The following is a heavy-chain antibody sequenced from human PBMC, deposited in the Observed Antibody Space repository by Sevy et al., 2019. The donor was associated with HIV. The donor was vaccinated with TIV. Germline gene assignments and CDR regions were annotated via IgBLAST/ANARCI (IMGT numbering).Heavy chain of an antibody. CDR1: GFTFSSYW. J-gene: IGHJ4*02. Sequence: GGSLRLSCAASGFTFSSYWMSWVRQAPGKGLEWVANIKQDGSEKYYVDSVKGRFTISRDNAKNSLYLQMNSLRAEDTAVYYCASILDYYYGTGSPNDYRGQGTLVTVSS. CDR2: IKQDGSEK. V-gene: IGHV3-7*01. D-gene: IGHD3-10*01. CDR3: ASILDYYYGTGSPNDY.